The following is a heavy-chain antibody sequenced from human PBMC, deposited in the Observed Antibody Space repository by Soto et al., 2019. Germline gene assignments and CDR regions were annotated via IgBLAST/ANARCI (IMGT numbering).Heavy chain of an antibody. Sequence: FLRLSCAASGFTFSSYEMNWVRQAPGKGLEWVSYISSSGSTIYYADSVKGRFTISRDNAKNSLYLQMNSLRAEDTAVYYCARASAPGDAFDICGQGTMVTVSS. CDR2: ISSSGSTI. J-gene: IGHJ3*02. CDR3: ARASAPGDAFDI. V-gene: IGHV3-48*03. CDR1: GFTFSSYE.